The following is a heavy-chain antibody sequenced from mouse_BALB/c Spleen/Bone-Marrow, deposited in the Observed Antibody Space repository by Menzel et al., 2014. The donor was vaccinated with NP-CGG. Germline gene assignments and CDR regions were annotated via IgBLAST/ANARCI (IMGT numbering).Heavy chain of an antibody. D-gene: IGHD2-10*01. CDR2: IYPGNSDT. V-gene: IGHV1-5*01. CDR3: TLAYFGQGDWFFDV. Sequence: VQLQQSGTVLARPGASVKMSCKASDYTFTSYRMHWLKQRPGQGLEWIGAIYPGNSDTSYNQKFKGKAELTAVTSTSXAYMDLSSLTNEDSAVYYCTLAYFGQGDWFFDVWGAGTTVTVSS. J-gene: IGHJ1*01. CDR1: DYTFTSYR.